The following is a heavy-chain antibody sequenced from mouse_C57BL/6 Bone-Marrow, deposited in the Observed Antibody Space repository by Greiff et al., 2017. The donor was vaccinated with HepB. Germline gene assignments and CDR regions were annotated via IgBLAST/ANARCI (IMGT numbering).Heavy chain of an antibody. CDR3: ARDLSNWVDY. CDR1: GFTFSSYA. D-gene: IGHD4-1*01. V-gene: IGHV5-4*01. Sequence: EVHLVESGGGLVKPGGSLKLSCAASGFTFSSYAMSWVRQTPEKRLEWVATISDGGSYTYYPDNVKGRFTISRDNAKNNLYLQMSHLKSEDTAMYYCARDLSNWVDYWGQGTTLTVSS. J-gene: IGHJ2*01. CDR2: ISDGGSYT.